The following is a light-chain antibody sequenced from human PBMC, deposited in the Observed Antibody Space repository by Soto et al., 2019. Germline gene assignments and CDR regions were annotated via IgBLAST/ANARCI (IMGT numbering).Light chain of an antibody. CDR1: SSDVGAYNY. CDR2: EVS. V-gene: IGLV2-14*01. Sequence: QSALTQPASVSGSPGQSITISCTGTSSDVGAYNYVSWYQQHPGKVPKLFIYEVSNRPSGVSNRFSGPKSGNTASLTISGLQAEDEAEYYCSSYTRSTTLNVLFGGGTKVTVL. CDR3: SSYTRSTTLNVL. J-gene: IGLJ2*01.